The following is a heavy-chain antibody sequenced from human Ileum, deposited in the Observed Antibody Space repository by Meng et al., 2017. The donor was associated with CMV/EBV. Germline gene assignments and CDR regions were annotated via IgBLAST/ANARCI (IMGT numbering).Heavy chain of an antibody. CDR2: IGFDGNNK. Sequence: GGSLRLSCAASGFIFSHHAIYWVRQGPGKGLECVAFIGFDGNNKFYEDSVKGRFIISRDNSKNTVYLQMSSLRAEDTAVYYCAKGVIITSYYDYGMDVWGQGNTVNGAS. CDR3: AKGVIITSYYDYGMDV. V-gene: IGHV3-30*02. J-gene: IGHJ6*02. CDR1: GFIFSHHA. D-gene: IGHD3-10*01.